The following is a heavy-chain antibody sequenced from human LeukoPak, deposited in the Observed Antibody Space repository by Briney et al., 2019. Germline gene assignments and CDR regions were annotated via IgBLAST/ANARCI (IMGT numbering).Heavy chain of an antibody. CDR3: ARGGRGYDILTGYYPSDNWFDP. CDR2: ISAYNGNT. D-gene: IGHD3-9*01. J-gene: IGHJ5*02. V-gene: IGHV1-18*01. CDR1: GYTFTSYG. Sequence: ASVKVSCKASGYTFTSYGISWVRQAPGQGLEWMGWISAYNGNTNYAQKLQGRVTMTTDTSTSTAYMELRSLRSEDTAVYYCARGGRGYDILTGYYPSDNWFDPWGQGTLVTVSS.